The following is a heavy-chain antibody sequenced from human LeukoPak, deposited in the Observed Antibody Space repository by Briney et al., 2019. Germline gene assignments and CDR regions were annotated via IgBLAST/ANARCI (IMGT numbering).Heavy chain of an antibody. D-gene: IGHD3-22*01. Sequence: SVKVSCKASGGTFISYAISWVRQAPGQGLEWMGGIIPIFGTANYAQKFQGRVTITADESTSTAYMELSSLRSEDTAVYYCARNQVPGDYYDSSGYYYDYWGQGTLVTVSS. CDR3: ARNQVPGDYYDSSGYYYDY. CDR1: GGTFISYA. J-gene: IGHJ4*02. V-gene: IGHV1-69*01. CDR2: IIPIFGTA.